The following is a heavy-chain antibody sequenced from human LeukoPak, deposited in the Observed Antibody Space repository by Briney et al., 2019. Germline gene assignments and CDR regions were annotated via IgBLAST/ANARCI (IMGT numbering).Heavy chain of an antibody. CDR1: GYTLTELS. V-gene: IGHV1-24*01. CDR2: FDPEDGET. J-gene: IGHJ3*02. Sequence: GASVKVSCKVSGYTLTELSMHWVRQAPGKGLEWMGGFDPEDGETIYAQKFQGRVTMTEDTSTDTAYMELSSLRSEDMAVYYCATGSPHSSTLSDAFDIWGQGTMDTVSS. CDR3: ATGSPHSSTLSDAFDI. D-gene: IGHD6-13*01.